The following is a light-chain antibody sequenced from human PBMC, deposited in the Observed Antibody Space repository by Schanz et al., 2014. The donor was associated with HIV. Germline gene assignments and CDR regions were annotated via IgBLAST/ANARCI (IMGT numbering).Light chain of an antibody. V-gene: IGLV2-8*01. CDR3: TSKGDINNFMV. J-gene: IGLJ2*01. CDR2: DVT. Sequence: QSVLTQPPSASGSPGQSVTISCTGTTSDIGNHDFVSWYQQHPGKAPKLMIYDVTKRPSGLSYRFSGSKSGNTASLTVSGLQAEDEADYYCTSKGDINNFMVFGGGTKLTVL. CDR1: TSDIGNHDF.